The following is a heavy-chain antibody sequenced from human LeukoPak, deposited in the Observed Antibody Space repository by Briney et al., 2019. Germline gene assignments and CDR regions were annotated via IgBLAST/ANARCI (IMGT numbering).Heavy chain of an antibody. CDR2: IFPSGST. CDR3: ARKGLRLLDWLSEYFFDY. V-gene: IGHV4-39*01. D-gene: IGHD3-3*01. CDR1: GGSISSSNSY. Sequence: KPSETLSLTCSVSGGSISSSNSYWGWIRQPPGKGPECLGSIFPSGSTYYNPSLKSRVTISVDTSKNQFSLKLSSVTAADTAVYYCARKGLRLLDWLSEYFFDYWGQGNLVTVSS. J-gene: IGHJ4*02.